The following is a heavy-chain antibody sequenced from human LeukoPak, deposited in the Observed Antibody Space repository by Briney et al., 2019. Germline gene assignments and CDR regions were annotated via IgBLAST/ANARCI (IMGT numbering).Heavy chain of an antibody. CDR2: IYYSGST. J-gene: IGHJ5*02. V-gene: IGHV4-39*01. Sequence: KPSETLSLTCTVSGGSISISTYYWGWIRQPPGKGLEWIGNIYYSGSTYYNPSLKSRVTISVDTSKNQFSLRLSSVTAADTAVYYCARLGTGYDSSGYPIGWFDPWGQGTLVTVSS. D-gene: IGHD3-22*01. CDR1: GGSISISTYY. CDR3: ARLGTGYDSSGYPIGWFDP.